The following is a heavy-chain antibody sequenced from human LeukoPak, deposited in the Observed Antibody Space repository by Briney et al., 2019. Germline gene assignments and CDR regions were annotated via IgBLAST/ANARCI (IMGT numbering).Heavy chain of an antibody. V-gene: IGHV4-4*07. D-gene: IGHD6-19*01. CDR2: IHTSGST. CDR3: ARVRLGRGLDY. CDR1: GDSISSSY. Sequence: PSETLSLTCTVSGDSISSSYWGWIRQPAGKGLEWIGRIHTSGSTYYIPSLKSRVTISVDTSTNQFSLKLSSVTAADTAMYYCARVRLGRGLDYWGQGTLVTVSS. J-gene: IGHJ4*02.